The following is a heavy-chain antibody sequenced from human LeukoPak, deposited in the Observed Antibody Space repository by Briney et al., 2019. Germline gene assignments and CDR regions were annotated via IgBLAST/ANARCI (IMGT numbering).Heavy chain of an antibody. J-gene: IGHJ4*02. Sequence: GGSLRLTCTASEFIFSGYWMNWVRQAPGKGLEWVANIKQDGSEKQYVDSVRGRFTISRDNAKNSLYLQMNSLRVEDTAVYYCARDGFVGAADYWGQGTLVTVSS. D-gene: IGHD6-13*01. CDR3: ARDGFVGAADY. V-gene: IGHV3-7*01. CDR1: EFIFSGYW. CDR2: IKQDGSEK.